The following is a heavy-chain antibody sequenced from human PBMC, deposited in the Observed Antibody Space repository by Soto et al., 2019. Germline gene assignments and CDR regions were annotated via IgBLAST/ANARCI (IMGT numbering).Heavy chain of an antibody. D-gene: IGHD3-10*01. CDR2: ISGSGGST. Sequence: GGSLRLSCAASGFTFSSYAMSWVRQAPGKGLEWVSAISGSGGSTYYAYSVKGRFTISRDNSKNTFYLQMNSLRAEDTALYYCAFGEMVRGVIIKGAYFDYWGQGTLVTVSS. J-gene: IGHJ4*02. CDR3: AFGEMVRGVIIKGAYFDY. CDR1: GFTFSSYA. V-gene: IGHV3-23*01.